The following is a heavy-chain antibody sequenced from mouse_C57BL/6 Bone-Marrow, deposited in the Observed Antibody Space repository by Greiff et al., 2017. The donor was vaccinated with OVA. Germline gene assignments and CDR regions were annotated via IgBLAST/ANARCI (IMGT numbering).Heavy chain of an antibody. CDR3: AIRTIVARYYAMDY. V-gene: IGHV1-55*01. CDR2: IYPGSGST. D-gene: IGHD1-1*01. CDR1: GYTFTSYW. J-gene: IGHJ4*01. Sequence: QVQLKQPGAELVKPGASVKMSCKASGYTFTSYWITWVKQRPGQGLEWIGDIYPGSGSTYYNEKFKSKATLTVDTSSSTAYMQLRSLTSEDSAVYYFAIRTIVARYYAMDYWGQGTSVTVSS.